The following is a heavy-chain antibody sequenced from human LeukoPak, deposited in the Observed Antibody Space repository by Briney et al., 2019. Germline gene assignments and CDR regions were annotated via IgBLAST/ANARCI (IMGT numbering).Heavy chain of an antibody. CDR3: ARARSGGPLRYFDWLPQSHFDY. Sequence: SETLSLTCIVSGGSISSYYWSWIRQPPGKGLEWIGYIYYSGSTNYNPSLKSRVTISVDTSKNQFSLKLSSVTAADTAVYYCARARSGGPLRYFDWLPQSHFDYWGQGTLVTVSS. CDR2: IYYSGST. J-gene: IGHJ4*02. V-gene: IGHV4-59*01. D-gene: IGHD3-9*01. CDR1: GGSISSYY.